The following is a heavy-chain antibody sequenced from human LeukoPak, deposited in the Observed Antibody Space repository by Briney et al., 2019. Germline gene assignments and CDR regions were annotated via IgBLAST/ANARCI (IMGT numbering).Heavy chain of an antibody. J-gene: IGHJ4*02. Sequence: SETLSLTCAVYGGSFSGYYWSWIRQPPGKGLEGIGEINHSGSTNYNPSLKSRVTISVDTSKNQFSLKLSSVTAADTAVYYCARGGYDYVWGSYRHYYFDYWGQGTLVTVSS. CDR1: GGSFSGYY. V-gene: IGHV4-34*01. CDR2: INHSGST. CDR3: ARGGYDYVWGSYRHYYFDY. D-gene: IGHD3-16*02.